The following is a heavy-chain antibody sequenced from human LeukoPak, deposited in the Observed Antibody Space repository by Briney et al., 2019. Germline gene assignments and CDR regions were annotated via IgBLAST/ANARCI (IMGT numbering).Heavy chain of an antibody. Sequence: GGSLRLSCAASGFTFSGYSMNWVRQAPGKGLEWVSSISSSSSYIYYADSVKGRFTVSRYNAKNSLYLEMNSLRVEDTAVYYCAKDFIEHCSGGSCSALDYWGQGTLVTVSA. CDR2: ISSSSSYI. CDR1: GFTFSGYS. V-gene: IGHV3-21*01. D-gene: IGHD2-15*01. J-gene: IGHJ4*02. CDR3: AKDFIEHCSGGSCSALDY.